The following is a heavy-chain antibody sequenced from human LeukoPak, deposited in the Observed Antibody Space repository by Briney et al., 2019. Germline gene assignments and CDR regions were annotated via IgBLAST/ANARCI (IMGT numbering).Heavy chain of an antibody. J-gene: IGHJ4*02. D-gene: IGHD2-8*01. CDR2: IKQDGSEK. CDR3: ARGEWSSSPFDY. Sequence: GGSLRLSCAASGFIFSSSWMSWVRQAPGKGLEWVANIKQDGSEKDYVDSVKGRFTISRDNAKNSLYLQMNSLRAEDTAVYYCARGEWSSSPFDYWGQGTLVTVSS. V-gene: IGHV3-7*01. CDR1: GFIFSSSW.